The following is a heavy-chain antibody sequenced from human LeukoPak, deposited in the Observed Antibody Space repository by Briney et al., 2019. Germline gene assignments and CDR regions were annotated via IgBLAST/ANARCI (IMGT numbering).Heavy chain of an antibody. CDR1: GFTFSSYA. CDR2: ISGSGGST. Sequence: PGGSLRLSCAASGFTFSSYAMSWVRQAPGKGLEWVSAISGSGGSTYYADSVKGRFTISRDNSKNTLYLQMNSLRAEDTAVYYCAKFPQPRITIFLGNYWGQGTLVSVSS. V-gene: IGHV3-23*01. CDR3: AKFPQPRITIFLGNY. D-gene: IGHD3-9*01. J-gene: IGHJ4*02.